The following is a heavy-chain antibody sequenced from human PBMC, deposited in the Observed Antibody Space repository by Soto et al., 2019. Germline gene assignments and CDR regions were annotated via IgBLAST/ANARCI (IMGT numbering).Heavy chain of an antibody. D-gene: IGHD1-20*01. CDR2: ITGSGDYT. Sequence: EVQLLESGGGLVQPGGSLRLSCVASGFTFRIYNMNWVRQAPGKGLEWVSVITGSGDYTNYADSVKGRFTISRDNSKNTPYLQMNSLRDEDTAVYFCARRITSSFDYWGQGTLVTVSS. CDR3: ARRITSSFDY. J-gene: IGHJ4*02. CDR1: GFTFRIYN. V-gene: IGHV3-23*01.